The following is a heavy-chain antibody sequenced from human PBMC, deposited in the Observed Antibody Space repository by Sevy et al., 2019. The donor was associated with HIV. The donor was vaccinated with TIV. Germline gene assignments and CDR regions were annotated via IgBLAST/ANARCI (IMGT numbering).Heavy chain of an antibody. V-gene: IGHV4-34*01. CDR2: INHSGST. D-gene: IGHD3-3*01. Sequence: SETLSLTCAVYGGSFSGYYWSWIRQPPGKGLEWIGEINHSGSTNYNPSLKSRVTISVDTSRNQFSLKRSSVTAAEMAVYYCARRRPSGYYEYWGQGTLVTVSS. J-gene: IGHJ4*02. CDR1: GGSFSGYY. CDR3: ARRRPSGYYEY.